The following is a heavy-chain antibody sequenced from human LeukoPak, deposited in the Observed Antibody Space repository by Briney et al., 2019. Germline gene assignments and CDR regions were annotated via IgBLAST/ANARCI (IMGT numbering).Heavy chain of an antibody. CDR1: GFTFSTYS. J-gene: IGHJ4*02. Sequence: GGSLRLSCAASGFTFSTYSMNWVRQAPGKGLEWVSYISSGSNTIYYADSLKGRFTISRDNAKNSLYLQMNSLRAEDTAVYYCATPFDYWGQGTLVTVSS. V-gene: IGHV3-48*01. CDR3: ATPFDY. CDR2: ISSGSNTI.